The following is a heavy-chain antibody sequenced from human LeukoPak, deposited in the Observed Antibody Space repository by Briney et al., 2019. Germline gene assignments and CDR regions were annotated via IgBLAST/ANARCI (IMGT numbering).Heavy chain of an antibody. D-gene: IGHD5-24*01. J-gene: IGHJ6*03. Sequence: SETLSLTCTVSGVSISSYYWSWIRQPPGKGLEWIGYIYYSGSTNYNPSLKSRVTISVDTSKNQFSLKLSSVIAADTAVYYCARAKAETYYYYYYMDVWGKGTTVTVSS. CDR3: ARAKAETYYYYYYMDV. CDR1: GVSISSYY. V-gene: IGHV4-59*01. CDR2: IYYSGST.